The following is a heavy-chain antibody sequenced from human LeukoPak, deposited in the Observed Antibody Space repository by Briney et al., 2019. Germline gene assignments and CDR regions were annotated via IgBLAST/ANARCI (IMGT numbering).Heavy chain of an antibody. V-gene: IGHV4-4*07. CDR3: ARDAKDYYGSRTYFFFEY. CDR1: GGSFSTYY. Sequence: PSETLSLTCTVSGGSFSTYYWSWIRQPAGKGLEWIGHIYTSGTTNYNPSLKSRVTMSLDTSKNQFSLKLSSVTAADTAIYYCARDAKDYYGSRTYFFFEYWGQGTLLTVSS. J-gene: IGHJ4*02. CDR2: IYTSGTT. D-gene: IGHD3-10*01.